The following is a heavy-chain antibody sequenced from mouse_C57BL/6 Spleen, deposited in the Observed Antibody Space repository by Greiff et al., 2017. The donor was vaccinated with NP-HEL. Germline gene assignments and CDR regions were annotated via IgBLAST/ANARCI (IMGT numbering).Heavy chain of an antibody. CDR2: IYPGDGDT. Sequence: QVQLQQSGPELVKPGASVKISCKASGYAFSSSWMNWVKQRPGKGLEWIGRIYPGDGDTNYNGKFKGKATLTADKSSSTAYMQLSSLTSEDSAVYFCARGTGSYYAMDYGGQGTSVTVSS. J-gene: IGHJ4*01. CDR3: ARGTGSYYAMDY. CDR1: GYAFSSSW. D-gene: IGHD4-1*01. V-gene: IGHV1-82*01.